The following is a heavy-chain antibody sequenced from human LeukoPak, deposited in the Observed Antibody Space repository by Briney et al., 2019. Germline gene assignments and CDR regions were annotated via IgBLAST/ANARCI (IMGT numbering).Heavy chain of an antibody. CDR1: GFTFSSYA. V-gene: IGHV3-23*01. CDR2: ISGSGGST. D-gene: IGHD3-3*01. Sequence: GGSLRLSCAASGFTFSSYAMSWVRQAPGKGLEWVSAISGSGGSTYYADSVKGRFTISRDNSKNTLYLQMNSLRAEDTAVYYCAKDFRRYYYDFSGWFDPWGQGTLVTASS. J-gene: IGHJ5*02. CDR3: AKDFRRYYYDFSGWFDP.